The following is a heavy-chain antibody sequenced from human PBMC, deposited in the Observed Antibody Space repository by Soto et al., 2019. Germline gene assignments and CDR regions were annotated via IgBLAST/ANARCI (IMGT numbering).Heavy chain of an antibody. CDR1: GFTFSSYA. CDR3: EKDSRRRYQPRYFAF. CDR2: ISGSGGST. J-gene: IGHJ4*02. D-gene: IGHD1-26*01. Sequence: GGSLRLSCAASGFTFSSYAMSWVRQAPGKGLEWVSAISGSGGSTYYAESVKGRFTISRDNSKNKLYLQMNSLGAEDTAVYYCEKDSRRRYQPRYFAFWSQGTLDTVSS. V-gene: IGHV3-23*01.